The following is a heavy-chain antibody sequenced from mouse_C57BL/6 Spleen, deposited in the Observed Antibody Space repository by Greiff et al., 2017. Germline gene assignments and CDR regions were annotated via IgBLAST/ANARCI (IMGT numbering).Heavy chain of an antibody. Sequence: QVQLQQSGAELVRPGTSVKVSCKASGYAFTNYLIAWVQQRPGQGLEWIGVINPGGGSTNYNEKLKGKATLTADKSSSTAYMQLSSLTSEDSAVYFCARANYGYVQNFDVWGTGTTVTVSS. D-gene: IGHD2-2*01. CDR2: INPGGGST. CDR3: ARANYGYVQNFDV. CDR1: GYAFTNYL. J-gene: IGHJ1*03. V-gene: IGHV1-54*01.